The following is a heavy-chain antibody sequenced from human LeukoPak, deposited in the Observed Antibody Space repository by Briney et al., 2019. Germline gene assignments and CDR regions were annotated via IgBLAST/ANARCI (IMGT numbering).Heavy chain of an antibody. J-gene: IGHJ6*03. CDR3: ARAPLWGPYYYYYMDV. CDR1: GFTFSSYA. D-gene: IGHD3-16*01. CDR2: ISGSGGST. V-gene: IGHV3-23*01. Sequence: PGGSLRLSCAASGFTFSSYAMSWVRQAPGKGLEWVSAISGSGGSTYYADSVKGRFTISRDNSKNTLYLQMNSLRAEDTAVYYCARAPLWGPYYYYYMDVWGKGTTVTVSS.